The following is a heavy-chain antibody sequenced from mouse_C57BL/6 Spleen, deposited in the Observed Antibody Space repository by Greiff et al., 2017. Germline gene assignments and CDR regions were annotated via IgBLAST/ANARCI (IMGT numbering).Heavy chain of an antibody. CDR2: IDPSDSYT. CDR1: GYTFTSYW. J-gene: IGHJ2*01. V-gene: IGHV1-50*01. CDR3: ATPRRGY. Sequence: QVQLQQPGAELVKPGASVKLSCKASGYTFTSYWMQWVKQRPGQGLEWIGEIDPSDSYTNYNQKFKGKATLTVDTSSSTAYMQLSSLTSEDSAVYYCATPRRGYWGQGTTLTVSS.